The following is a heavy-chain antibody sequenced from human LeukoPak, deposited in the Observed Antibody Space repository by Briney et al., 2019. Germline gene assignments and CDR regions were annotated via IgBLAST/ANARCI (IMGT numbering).Heavy chain of an antibody. CDR1: GGSVSSGSYS. Sequence: SETLSLTCTVSGGSVSSGSYSWRWIRQPPGKGLEWIGYIFYSGSTNYNPSLKSRVTISVDTSKNRFSLKLNSVTAADTAVYYCARAPSRGYFDFWGQGTLVTVSS. CDR3: ARAPSRGYFDF. J-gene: IGHJ4*03. CDR2: IFYSGST. V-gene: IGHV4-61*01.